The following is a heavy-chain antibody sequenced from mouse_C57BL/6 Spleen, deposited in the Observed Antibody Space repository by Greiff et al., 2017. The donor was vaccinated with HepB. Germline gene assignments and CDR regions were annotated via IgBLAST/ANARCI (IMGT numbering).Heavy chain of an antibody. CDR2: IDPENGDT. CDR3: TTLATTVVAPRYFDV. V-gene: IGHV14-4*01. D-gene: IGHD1-1*01. CDR1: GFNIKDDY. Sequence: EVQLQESGAELVRPGASVKLSCTASGFNIKDDYMHWVKQRPEQGLEWIGWIDPENGDTEYASKFQGKATITADTSSNTAYLQLSSLTSEDTAVYYCTTLATTVVAPRYFDVWGTGTTVTVSS. J-gene: IGHJ1*03.